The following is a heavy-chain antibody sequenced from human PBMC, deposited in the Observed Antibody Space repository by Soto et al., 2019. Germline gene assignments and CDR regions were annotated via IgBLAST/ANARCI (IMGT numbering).Heavy chain of an antibody. CDR1: GFTFSNAW. J-gene: IGHJ4*02. D-gene: IGHD3-16*02. CDR3: TTAPYYDYIWGSYRFDY. Sequence: EVQLVESGGGLVKPGGSLRLSCAASGFTFSNAWMSWVRQAPGKGLEWVGRIKSKTDGGTTDYAAPVKGRFTISRDDSKNTLYLQMNSLKTEDRAVYYCTTAPYYDYIWGSYRFDYWGQGTLVTVSS. V-gene: IGHV3-15*01. CDR2: IKSKTDGGTT.